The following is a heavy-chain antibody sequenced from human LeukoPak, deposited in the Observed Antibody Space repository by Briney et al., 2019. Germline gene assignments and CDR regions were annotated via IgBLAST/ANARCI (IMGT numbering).Heavy chain of an antibody. Sequence: GGSLRLSCAASGFTFSSYAMSWVRQAPGKGLEWVSAISGSGGSTYYADSVKGRFTISRDNSKNTLYLQMNSLSAEDTAVYYCAKDGELLKYYFDYWGQGTLVTVSS. CDR2: ISGSGGST. D-gene: IGHD1-26*01. V-gene: IGHV3-23*01. CDR3: AKDGELLKYYFDY. J-gene: IGHJ4*02. CDR1: GFTFSSYA.